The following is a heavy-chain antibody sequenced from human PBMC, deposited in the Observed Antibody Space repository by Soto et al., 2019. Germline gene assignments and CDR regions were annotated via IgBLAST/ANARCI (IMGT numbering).Heavy chain of an antibody. CDR3: ARSPEATVTAFDS. J-gene: IGHJ4*02. D-gene: IGHD4-17*01. CDR2: ISYSGST. Sequence: QVQLQESGPGLVKPSQTLSLTCTVSGGSISSGGYYWSWIRQHPGKGLEWIGYISYSGSTYYNPSLKTRVTISVDTSKNQFPLKLGSVTAADTAVYSCARSPEATVTAFDSWGQGTLVTVSS. V-gene: IGHV4-31*03. CDR1: GGSISSGGYY.